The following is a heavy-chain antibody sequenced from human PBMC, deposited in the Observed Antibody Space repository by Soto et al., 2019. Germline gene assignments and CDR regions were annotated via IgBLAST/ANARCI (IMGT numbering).Heavy chain of an antibody. CDR2: IGSSGDYT. Sequence: QVQLVESGGDLVKPGGSLRLSCAASGFPFSDYYMSWIRQAPGKGLEWVSSIGSSGDYTNYADSVKGRFTISRDNAKNSLYLQMNSLRAEDPAVYFCARRRPIGYYNFWGQGTLVTVS. D-gene: IGHD3-22*01. J-gene: IGHJ4*02. V-gene: IGHV3-11*05. CDR1: GFPFSDYY. CDR3: ARRRPIGYYNF.